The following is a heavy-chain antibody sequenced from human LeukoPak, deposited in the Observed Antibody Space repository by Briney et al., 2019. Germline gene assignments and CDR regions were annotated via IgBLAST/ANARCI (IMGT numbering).Heavy chain of an antibody. CDR2: IIPILGIA. V-gene: IGHV1-69*04. J-gene: IGHJ4*02. Sequence: SVKVSCKASGGTFSSYAISWVRQAPGQGLEWMGRIIPILGIANYAQKFQGRVTITADKSTSTAYMELSSLRSGDTAVYYCAREKRYYDSSGSGHYWGQGTLVTVSS. D-gene: IGHD3-22*01. CDR1: GGTFSSYA. CDR3: AREKRYYDSSGSGHY.